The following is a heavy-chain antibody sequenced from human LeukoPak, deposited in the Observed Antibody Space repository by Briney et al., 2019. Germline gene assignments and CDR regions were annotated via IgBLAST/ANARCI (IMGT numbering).Heavy chain of an antibody. Sequence: GGSLRLSCAASGFTFSSYSMNWVRQAPGKGLEWVSSISSSSSYIYYADSVKGRFTISRDNAKNSLYLQMDSLRAEDTAVYYCARVRPYDSVWGSYRPFDYWGQGTRVTVSS. CDR1: GFTFSSYS. J-gene: IGHJ4*02. CDR3: ARVRPYDSVWGSYRPFDY. D-gene: IGHD3-16*02. CDR2: ISSSSSYI. V-gene: IGHV3-21*01.